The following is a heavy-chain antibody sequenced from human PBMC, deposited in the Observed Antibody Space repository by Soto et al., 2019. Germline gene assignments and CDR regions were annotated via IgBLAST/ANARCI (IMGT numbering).Heavy chain of an antibody. V-gene: IGHV4-61*03. D-gene: IGHD5-18*01. Sequence: TSGTLALPCTVFGASVSSGTYYWSWIRPAPGEGLEWVGHIYYTGSTNYTPSLNHRVTISVDTSKNHFSLQLTSVTAADTAVYYCARGAGFSYASTWFDIWGQGTLVTVSS. CDR1: GASVSSGTYY. CDR3: ARGAGFSYASTWFDI. CDR2: IYYTGST. J-gene: IGHJ5*02.